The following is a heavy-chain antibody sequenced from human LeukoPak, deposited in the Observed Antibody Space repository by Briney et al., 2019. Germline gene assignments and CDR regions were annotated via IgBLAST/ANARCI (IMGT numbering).Heavy chain of an antibody. J-gene: IGHJ3*02. CDR3: ARYVRAYSSSSSAFDI. D-gene: IGHD6-6*01. CDR2: IDSSGGYM. Sequence: GASLRLSCEASGFTFNTYSMNWARQAPVKGLEWVSSIDSSGGYMFYADSVKGRFIISRDNAKDSLYLQMNSLRVEDTAVYYCARYVRAYSSSSSAFDIWGQGTMVTVSS. CDR1: GFTFNTYS. V-gene: IGHV3-21*06.